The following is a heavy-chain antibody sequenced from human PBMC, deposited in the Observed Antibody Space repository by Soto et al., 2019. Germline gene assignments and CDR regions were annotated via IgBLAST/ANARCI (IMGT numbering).Heavy chain of an antibody. CDR1: GYTFTSYY. Sequence: ASVKVSWKASGYTFTSYYIHWVRQAPGQGLEWMGMINPNGGSTTSEQRFQGRLTMTGDMSTSTVYMELNGLRSEDTAVYYCARDWADYFGSSGPPFRWLDLWGQGTLVTVSS. J-gene: IGHJ5*02. CDR3: ARDWADYFGSSGPPFRWLDL. V-gene: IGHV1-46*01. CDR2: INPNGGST. D-gene: IGHD3-22*01.